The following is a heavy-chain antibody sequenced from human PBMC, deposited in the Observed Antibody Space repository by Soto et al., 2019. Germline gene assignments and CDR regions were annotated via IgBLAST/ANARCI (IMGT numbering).Heavy chain of an antibody. V-gene: IGHV1-46*01. D-gene: IGHD3-10*01. J-gene: IGHJ5*02. CDR2: INPSGGST. CDR3: ARERVAKPTGQGPYYYGSGSSLSFDP. Sequence: AASVKVSCKASGYTFTSYYMHWVRQAPGQGLGWMGIINPSGGSTSYAQKFQGRVTMTRDTSTSTVYMELSSLRSEDTAVYYCARERVAKPTGQGPYYYGSGSSLSFDPWGQGTLVTVSS. CDR1: GYTFTSYY.